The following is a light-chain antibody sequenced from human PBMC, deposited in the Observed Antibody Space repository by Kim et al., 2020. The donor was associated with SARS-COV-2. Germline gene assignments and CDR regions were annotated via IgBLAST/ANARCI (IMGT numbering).Light chain of an antibody. J-gene: IGKJ4*01. V-gene: IGKV4-1*01. CDR1: QSLFYSSRNKNY. CDR3: QQYLTNPLT. CDR2: WAS. Sequence: ATINFKSSQSLFYSSRNKNYLAWYRQKPGQPPELLIHWASTRESGVPDRFSGSGFGTDFSLTITSLQAEDVAVYYCQQYLTNPLTFGGGTKVDIK.